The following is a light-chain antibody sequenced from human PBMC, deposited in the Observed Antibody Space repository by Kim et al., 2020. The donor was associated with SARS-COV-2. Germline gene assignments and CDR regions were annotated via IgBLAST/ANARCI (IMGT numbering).Light chain of an antibody. V-gene: IGLV1-51*01. CDR2: DNN. Sequence: QSVLTQPPSVSAAPGQKFTISCSGRSSNIGNNYVSWYQQLPETAPKLLIYDNNKRPSGIPDRFSGSKSGTSATLGITGLQTGDVADYYCGTWDSSLSAWVFGGGTQLTVL. CDR1: SSNIGNNY. J-gene: IGLJ3*02. CDR3: GTWDSSLSAWV.